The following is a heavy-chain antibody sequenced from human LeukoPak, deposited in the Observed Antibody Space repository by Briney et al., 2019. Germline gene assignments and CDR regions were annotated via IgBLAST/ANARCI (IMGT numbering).Heavy chain of an antibody. CDR3: ARGLAAAGTYYFDY. J-gene: IGHJ4*02. CDR1: GGSISSYY. Sequence: SETLSLTCTVSGGSISSYYWSWIRQPPGKGLEWIGYIYYSGSTYYNPSLKSRVIISLDRSKNQFSLKLSSVTAADTAVYYCARGLAAAGTYYFDYWGQGTLVTVSS. V-gene: IGHV4-59*12. CDR2: IYYSGST. D-gene: IGHD6-13*01.